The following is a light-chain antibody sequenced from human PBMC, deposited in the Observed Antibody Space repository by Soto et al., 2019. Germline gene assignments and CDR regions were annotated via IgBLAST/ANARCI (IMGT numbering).Light chain of an antibody. V-gene: IGLV7-43*01. CDR1: TGAVTGRYY. CDR2: SAS. J-gene: IGLJ2*01. Sequence: QTVVTQEPSLTVSPGGTVTLNCASSTGAVTGRYYPNWFQQKPGQAPRSLIYSASYKHSWTPARFSGSLLGGKAALTLSGVQPEDDADYYCLLYYGGAQVFGGGTQLTVL. CDR3: LLYYGGAQV.